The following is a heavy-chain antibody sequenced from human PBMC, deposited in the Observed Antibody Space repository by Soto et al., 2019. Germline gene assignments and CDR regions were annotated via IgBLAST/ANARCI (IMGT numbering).Heavy chain of an antibody. D-gene: IGHD1-26*01. Sequence: QVKLVQSGAEVKKPGASVKVSCKAFGYTFTSYGITWVRQAPGQGLEWMGWISTSHGYTSYAQKVQGRVTMTRDTATSTAYMALRSRRSDDTAVYYCVKDRDLSGRLSGYWGQGSLVTVSS. CDR1: GYTFTSYG. V-gene: IGHV1-18*01. CDR2: ISTSHGYT. J-gene: IGHJ4*02. CDR3: VKDRDLSGRLSGY.